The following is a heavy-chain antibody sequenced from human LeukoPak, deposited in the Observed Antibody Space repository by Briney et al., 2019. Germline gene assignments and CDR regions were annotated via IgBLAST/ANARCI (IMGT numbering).Heavy chain of an antibody. Sequence: GGSLRLSCAASGFRFPSYAMSWVRQAPGKGLEWVSSISGSGGSTYYADSEKGRFTISRDNSKNTLYLQMNSLRAEDTAVYYCAKEEYSAYDGGSWFDPWGQGTLVTVSS. V-gene: IGHV3-23*01. CDR3: AKEEYSAYDGGSWFDP. CDR1: GFRFPSYA. CDR2: ISGSGGST. J-gene: IGHJ5*02. D-gene: IGHD5-12*01.